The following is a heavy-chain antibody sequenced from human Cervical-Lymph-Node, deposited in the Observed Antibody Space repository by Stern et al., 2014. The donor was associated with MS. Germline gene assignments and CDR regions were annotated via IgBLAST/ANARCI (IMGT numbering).Heavy chain of an antibody. CDR1: GGTFNVYA. CDR3: ARDGRHRGNYGLDV. D-gene: IGHD2/OR15-2a*01. V-gene: IGHV1-69*01. J-gene: IGHJ6*02. CDR2: IIPIFGTA. Sequence: QVQLVESGAEVKKPGSSVKVSCQASGGTFNVYAINWLRQAPGQGLEWMGGIIPIFGTANYAQKFQGRVTLTADESTRTSSMQLSSLRSNDTAVYYCARDGRHRGNYGLDVWGQGTTVIVSS.